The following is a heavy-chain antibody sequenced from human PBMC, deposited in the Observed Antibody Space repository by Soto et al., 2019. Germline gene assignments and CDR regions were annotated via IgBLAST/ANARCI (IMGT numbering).Heavy chain of an antibody. J-gene: IGHJ6*03. D-gene: IGHD6-13*01. V-gene: IGHV1-2*04. CDR1: GYTFTGYY. Sequence: ASVKVSCKASGYTFTGYYMHWVRQAPGQGLEWMGWINPNSGGTNYAQKFQGWVTMTRDTSISTAYMELSRLRSDDTAVYYCARWSTSSWYLNYYYMDVWGKGTTVTVSS. CDR2: INPNSGGT. CDR3: ARWSTSSWYLNYYYMDV.